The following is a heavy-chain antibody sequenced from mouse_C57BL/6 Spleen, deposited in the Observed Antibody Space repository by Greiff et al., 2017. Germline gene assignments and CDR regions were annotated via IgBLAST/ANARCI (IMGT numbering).Heavy chain of an antibody. CDR3: ARAGCDY. CDR2: INYDGSST. Sequence: EVQLVESEGGLVQPGSSMKLSCTASGFTFSDYYMAWVRQVPEKGLEWVANINYDGSSTYYLDSLKSRFIISRDNAKNILYLQMSSLKSEDTATYYCARAGCDYWGQGTTLTVSS. D-gene: IGHD4-1*01. V-gene: IGHV5-16*01. J-gene: IGHJ2*01. CDR1: GFTFSDYY.